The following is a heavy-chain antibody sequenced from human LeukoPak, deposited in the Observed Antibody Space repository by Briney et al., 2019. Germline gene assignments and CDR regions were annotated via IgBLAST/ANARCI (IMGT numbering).Heavy chain of an antibody. V-gene: IGHV3-23*01. CDR3: AKGLSSGWNLKGSDY. CDR1: GYTFRNYA. J-gene: IGHJ4*02. Sequence: PGGSLRLSCAASGYTFRNYAMSWVRQAPGKGLEWVSSISGSGGSTCYEDSVKGRFTISRDNSRENLKNTVYLQMNSLRAEDKAVYYCAKGLSSGWNLKGSDYWGQGTLVTVSS. D-gene: IGHD6-19*01. CDR2: ISGSGGST.